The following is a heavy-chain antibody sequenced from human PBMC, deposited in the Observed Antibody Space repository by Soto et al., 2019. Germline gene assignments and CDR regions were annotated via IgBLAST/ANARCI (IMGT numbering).Heavy chain of an antibody. V-gene: IGHV4-59*08. CDR1: GGSISSYY. D-gene: IGHD6-6*01. J-gene: IGHJ6*03. CDR3: ARQPYSSSRYYYYYMDV. CDR2: IYYSGST. Sequence: QVQLQESGPGLVKPSETLSLTCTVSGGSISSYYWSWIRQPPGKGLEWIGYIYYSGSTNYNPSLKSRVTISVDTSKNQFSLKLSSVTAADTAVYYCARQPYSSSRYYYYYMDVWGKGTTVTVSS.